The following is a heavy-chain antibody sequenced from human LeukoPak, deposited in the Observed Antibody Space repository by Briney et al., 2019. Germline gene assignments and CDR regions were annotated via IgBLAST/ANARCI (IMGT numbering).Heavy chain of an antibody. CDR2: IYSGGNT. V-gene: IGHV3-53*01. CDR3: ARGVVVTGLMDI. J-gene: IGHJ3*02. Sequence: PGGSLRLSCAASGFTVSNNYMSWVRQAPGKGLEWVSVIYSGGNTYYADSVKGRFSISRDTSKNTLYLQMNSLRAEDTAVYYCARGVVVTGLMDIWGQGTMVTVSS. D-gene: IGHD2-15*01. CDR1: GFTVSNNY.